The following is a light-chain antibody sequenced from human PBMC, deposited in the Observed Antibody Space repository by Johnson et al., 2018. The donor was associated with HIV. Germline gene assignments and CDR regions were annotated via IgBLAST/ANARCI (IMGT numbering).Light chain of an antibody. CDR1: SSDIGNNY. CDR2: DNN. V-gene: IGLV1-51*01. Sequence: QSVLTQPPSVSAAPGQKVTISCSGSSSDIGNNYVSWYQQLPGTAPKLLIYDNNKRPSGIPARFSGSKSGTSATLDITGLQTGAEADYYCGTWDSRLSAWSFGAGTKGSV. J-gene: IGLJ1*01. CDR3: GTWDSRLSAWS.